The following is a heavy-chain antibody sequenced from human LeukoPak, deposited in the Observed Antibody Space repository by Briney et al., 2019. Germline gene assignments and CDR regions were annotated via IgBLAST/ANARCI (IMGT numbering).Heavy chain of an antibody. CDR2: IYYSGSA. CDR1: GDSISSNSYY. CDR3: ARLPSGGYDLDY. D-gene: IGHD5-12*01. Sequence: SETLSLTCTVSGDSISSNSYYWGWIRQPPGKGLEWIGSIYYSGSAYYNPSLKSRVTISVDTSKNQFSLKLDSVTAADTAVYYCARLPSGGYDLDYRGQGTLVTVSS. V-gene: IGHV4-39*01. J-gene: IGHJ4*02.